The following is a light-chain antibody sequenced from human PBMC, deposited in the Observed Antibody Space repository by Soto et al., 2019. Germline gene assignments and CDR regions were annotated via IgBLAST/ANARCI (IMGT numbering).Light chain of an antibody. Sequence: QSVLTQPRSVSGSPGQSVTISCTGTSSDVGGYNYVSWYQQHPGKAPKLMIYDVSKRPSGVPDRFSGSKSGNTASLTISGRQPEDEVDYCCCSYAVRYTLGAFGGGTKLTVL. CDR2: DVS. V-gene: IGLV2-11*01. CDR3: CSYAVRYTLGA. J-gene: IGLJ2*01. CDR1: SSDVGGYNY.